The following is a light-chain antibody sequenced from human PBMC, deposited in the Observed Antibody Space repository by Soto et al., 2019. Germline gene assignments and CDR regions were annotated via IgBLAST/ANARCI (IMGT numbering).Light chain of an antibody. CDR2: KAS. J-gene: IGKJ1*01. V-gene: IGKV1-5*03. CDR1: QNIITW. CDR3: QQYNSHSWT. Sequence: DIPMTQSPSTLSASVGDRVTITCRASQNIITWLAWYQQKPGKAPNLLIYKASRLQSGVPSRFSGSGSGTEFTLTISSLQPDDSATYYCQQYNSHSWTFGQGTKVEIK.